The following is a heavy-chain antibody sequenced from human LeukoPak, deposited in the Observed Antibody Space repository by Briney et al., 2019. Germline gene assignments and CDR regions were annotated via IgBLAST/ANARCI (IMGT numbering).Heavy chain of an antibody. V-gene: IGHV3-7*03. CDR1: GFTFSNYW. CDR3: ARDPRGGYSSNHDY. D-gene: IGHD6-13*01. Sequence: GGSLRLSCAASGFTFSNYWMSWVRQAPGKGLEWVANIKQDGSEKYYVDSVKGRFTISRDNANNSLYLQVNSLRAEDTAMYYCARDPRGGYSSNHDYWGQGTLVTVSS. CDR2: IKQDGSEK. J-gene: IGHJ4*02.